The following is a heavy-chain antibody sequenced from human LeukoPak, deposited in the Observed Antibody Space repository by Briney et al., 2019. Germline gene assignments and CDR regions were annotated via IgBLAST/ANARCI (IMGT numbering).Heavy chain of an antibody. D-gene: IGHD3-10*01. CDR1: GGSFSGYY. CDR2: INYSGST. CDR3: ARVCITMVRGVITRPFDY. Sequence: SETLSLTCAVYGGSFSGYYWSWIRQPPGKGLEWIGEINYSGSTNYNPSLKSRVTISVDTSKNQFSLKLSSVTAADTAVYYCARVCITMVRGVITRPFDYWGQGTLVTVSS. J-gene: IGHJ4*02. V-gene: IGHV4-34*01.